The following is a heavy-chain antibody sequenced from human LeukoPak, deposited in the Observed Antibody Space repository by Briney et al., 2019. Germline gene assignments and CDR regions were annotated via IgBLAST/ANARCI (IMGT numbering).Heavy chain of an antibody. J-gene: IGHJ4*02. CDR1: GFTFSSYV. Sequence: GGSLRLSCAASGFTFSSYVMNWVRQAPGKGLEWVSAISGSGYYTYYADSVKGRFTISRENSKNTLYLQMNSLRAEDTAVYYCAKPKTGDFDYWGQGTLVTVSS. CDR2: ISGSGYYT. D-gene: IGHD1-14*01. CDR3: AKPKTGDFDY. V-gene: IGHV3-23*01.